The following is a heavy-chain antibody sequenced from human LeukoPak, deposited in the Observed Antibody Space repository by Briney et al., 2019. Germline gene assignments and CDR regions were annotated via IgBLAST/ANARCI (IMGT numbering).Heavy chain of an antibody. V-gene: IGHV3-53*01. CDR2: IYSGGST. CDR3: VRGDYGDYTLFDY. CDR1: GFTVSSNY. Sequence: PGGSLRLSCAASGFTVSSNYMSWVRQAPGKGLEWVSVIYSGGSTYYADSVKGRFTISRDNSKNTLYLQMNSLRAEDTAVYYCVRGDYGDYTLFDYWVQGTLVTVSS. J-gene: IGHJ4*02. D-gene: IGHD4-17*01.